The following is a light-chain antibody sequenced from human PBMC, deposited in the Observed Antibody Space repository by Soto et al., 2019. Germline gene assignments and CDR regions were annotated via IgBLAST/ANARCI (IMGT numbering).Light chain of an antibody. J-gene: IGLJ3*02. CDR2: GNS. Sequence: QSVLTQPPSVSGAPGQRVTISCTGSSSKIGAGYDVHWYQQLPGTAPKLLIYGNSNRPSGVPDRFAGSKTGTSASLAITGLQAEDEADYDCKSYDSRLSGWVFGGGPKLTVL. CDR1: SSKIGAGYD. V-gene: IGLV1-40*01. CDR3: KSYDSRLSGWV.